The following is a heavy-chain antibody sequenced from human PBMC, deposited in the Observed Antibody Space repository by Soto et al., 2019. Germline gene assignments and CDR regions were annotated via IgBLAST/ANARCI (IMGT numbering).Heavy chain of an antibody. D-gene: IGHD3-22*01. CDR1: GGSISSSSYY. V-gene: IGHV4-39*01. Sequence: PSETLSLTCTVSGGSISSSSYYWGWIRQPPGKGLEWIGSIYYSGSTYYNPSLKSRVTISVDTSKNQFSLKLSSVTAADTAVYYCARHGPEAHKVVTKPRYYYYYMDVRGKGTTVTVSS. J-gene: IGHJ6*03. CDR2: IYYSGST. CDR3: ARHGPEAHKVVTKPRYYYYYMDV.